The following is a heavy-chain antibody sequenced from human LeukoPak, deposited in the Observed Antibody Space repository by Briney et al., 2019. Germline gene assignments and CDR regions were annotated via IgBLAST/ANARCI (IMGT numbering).Heavy chain of an antibody. CDR3: ARRSRSGRNYDY. D-gene: IGHD1-7*01. CDR1: GGSISSYY. CDR2: IYYSGST. J-gene: IGHJ4*02. Sequence: SETLSLTCTVSGGSISSYYWSWIRQPPGKGLEWIGYIYYSGSTNYNPSLKGRVTISVDTSKNQFSLKLSSVTAADAAVYYCARRSRSGRNYDYWGQGTLVTVSP. V-gene: IGHV4-59*08.